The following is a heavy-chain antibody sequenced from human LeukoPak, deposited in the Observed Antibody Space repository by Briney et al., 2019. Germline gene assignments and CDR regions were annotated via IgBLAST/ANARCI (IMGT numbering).Heavy chain of an antibody. CDR2: ISAYNGNT. Sequence: APVKVSCKASGYTFTSYGISWVRQAPGQGLEWMGWISAYNGNTNYAQKLQGRVTMTTDTSTSTAYMELRSLRSDDTAVYYCARVKWGRYYYDSSGYYYPFDYWGQGTLVTVSS. D-gene: IGHD3-22*01. CDR1: GYTFTSYG. CDR3: ARVKWGRYYYDSSGYYYPFDY. V-gene: IGHV1-18*01. J-gene: IGHJ4*02.